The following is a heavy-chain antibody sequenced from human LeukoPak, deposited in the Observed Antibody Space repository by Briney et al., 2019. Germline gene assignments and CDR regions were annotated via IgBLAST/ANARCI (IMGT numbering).Heavy chain of an antibody. D-gene: IGHD4-17*01. CDR3: ATSLPHDYGDYFVY. Sequence: GGSLRLSCADSGFTFSSYTMNWVRQAPGKGLEWVPSISSSSSYIYYADSVTGRFTISRDNAKNSLYLQMNSLTAEDTAVYYCATSLPHDYGDYFVYWGQGTLVTVSS. CDR2: ISSSSSYI. J-gene: IGHJ4*02. CDR1: GFTFSSYT. V-gene: IGHV3-21*01.